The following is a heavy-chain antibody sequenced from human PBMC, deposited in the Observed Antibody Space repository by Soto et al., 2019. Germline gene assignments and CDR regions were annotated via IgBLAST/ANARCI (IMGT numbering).Heavy chain of an antibody. CDR3: ARDSPPVHY. J-gene: IGHJ4*02. Sequence: ASVKVSCKASGYTFTSYGVSWVRQAPGQGLEWMGWISAYNGNTKYAQKLQGRVTMTTDTSTNTAYMDLRSLRSDDTAVYYCARDSPPVHYWGQGTLVTVSS. CDR1: GYTFTSYG. V-gene: IGHV1-18*01. CDR2: ISAYNGNT.